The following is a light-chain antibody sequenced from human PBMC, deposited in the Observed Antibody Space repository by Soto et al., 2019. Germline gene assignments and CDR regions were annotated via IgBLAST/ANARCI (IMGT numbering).Light chain of an antibody. CDR2: DAS. V-gene: IGKV3-11*01. CDR1: QSVSSY. Sequence: ERVMTQSPGTLSVSPGERATLSCRASQSVSSYLAWYQQKPGQAPRLLIYDASNRATGIPARFSGSGSGTDFTLTISSLEPEDFAVYYCQQRSNWPRGTFGQGTRLEIK. CDR3: QQRSNWPRGT. J-gene: IGKJ5*01.